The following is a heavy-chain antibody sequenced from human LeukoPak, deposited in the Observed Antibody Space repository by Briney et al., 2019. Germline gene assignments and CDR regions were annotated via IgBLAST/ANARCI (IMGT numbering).Heavy chain of an antibody. V-gene: IGHV4-38-2*02. CDR1: GYSISSGYY. CDR3: ARGGTSWFGIHS. J-gene: IGHJ4*02. CDR2: IYHSGST. D-gene: IGHD3-10*01. Sequence: PSETLSLTCTVSGYSISSGYYWGWIRQPPGKGLEWIGSIYHSGSTYYNPSLKSRVTISVDTSKNQFSLKLTSVTAADTAVYYCARGGTSWFGIHSWGQGTLVTVSS.